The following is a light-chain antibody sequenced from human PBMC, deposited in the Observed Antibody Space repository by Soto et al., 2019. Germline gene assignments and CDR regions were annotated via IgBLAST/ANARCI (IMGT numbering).Light chain of an antibody. Sequence: QSVLTQPASVSGSPGQSIAISCTGTSSDVGAYDYVSWYQQHPDRAPRLVIYEVSYRPSGVFNRFSGFKSVNTATLTISGLQAEDEADYYCASHTTTNTRVFGTGTKVTVL. CDR3: ASHTTTNTRV. J-gene: IGLJ1*01. CDR1: SSDVGAYDY. CDR2: EVS. V-gene: IGLV2-14*03.